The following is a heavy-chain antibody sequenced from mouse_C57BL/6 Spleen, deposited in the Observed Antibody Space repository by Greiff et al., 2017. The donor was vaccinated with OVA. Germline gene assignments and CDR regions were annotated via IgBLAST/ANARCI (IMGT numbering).Heavy chain of an antibody. Sequence: VQLQQSGAELARPGASVKMSCKASGYTFTSYTMHWVKQRPVQGLEWIGYINPSSVYTKYNQKFKDKATLAADKSSSTAYIQLSSLTSEDSAVYYCATGYGNYDYFDYWGQGTTLTVSS. CDR2: INPSSVYT. J-gene: IGHJ2*01. CDR3: ATGYGNYDYFDY. D-gene: IGHD2-10*02. V-gene: IGHV1-4*01. CDR1: GYTFTSYT.